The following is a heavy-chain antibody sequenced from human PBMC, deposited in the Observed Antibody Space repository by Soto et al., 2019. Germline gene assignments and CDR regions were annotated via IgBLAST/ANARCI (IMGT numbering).Heavy chain of an antibody. Sequence: SDPLSLTCAVYGGSFSGYYWSWIRQPPGKGLEWIGAINLIGSTNYNPSLKSRGTISVDTSKNQFSIKMSSVTAADTAAYYCVRQTPDYDFRSGFLDGMDVWGQGTTVTVSS. CDR3: VRQTPDYDFRSGFLDGMDV. CDR2: INLIGST. J-gene: IGHJ6*02. CDR1: GGSFSGYY. V-gene: IGHV4-34*01. D-gene: IGHD3-3*01.